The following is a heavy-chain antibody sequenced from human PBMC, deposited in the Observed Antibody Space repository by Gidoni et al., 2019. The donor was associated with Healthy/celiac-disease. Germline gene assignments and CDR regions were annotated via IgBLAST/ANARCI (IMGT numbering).Heavy chain of an antibody. CDR1: GGSFSGYY. CDR3: ARVQGRITIFGVVIMGRYYYGMDV. D-gene: IGHD3-3*01. V-gene: IGHV4-34*01. CDR2: INHSGCT. J-gene: IGHJ6*02. Sequence: QVQLQQWGAGLLKPSETLSLTCAVYGGSFSGYYWIWIRQPPGKGLEWIGEINHSGCTNYNPSLKSRVTISVDTSKNQFSLKLSSVTAADTAVYYCARVQGRITIFGVVIMGRYYYGMDVWGQGTTVTVSS.